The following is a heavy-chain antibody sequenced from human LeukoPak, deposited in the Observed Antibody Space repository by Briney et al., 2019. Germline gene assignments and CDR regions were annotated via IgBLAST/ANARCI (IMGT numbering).Heavy chain of an antibody. Sequence: ASVKVSCKASGYTFTSYDINWVRQATGQGLERMGWMNHNSGNTGYAQKFQGRVTMTRNTSLSTAYMELSSLRSEDTAVYYCARERTPYCYMDVWGKGTTVTVSS. J-gene: IGHJ6*03. D-gene: IGHD2-2*01. V-gene: IGHV1-8*01. CDR3: ARERTPYCYMDV. CDR2: MNHNSGNT. CDR1: GYTFTSYD.